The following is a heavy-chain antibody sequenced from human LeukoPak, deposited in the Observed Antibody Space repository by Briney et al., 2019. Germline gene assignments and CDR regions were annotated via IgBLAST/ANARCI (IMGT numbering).Heavy chain of an antibody. CDR3: ARARYTGSYSLFDY. CDR1: GGSISSGDYY. CDR2: IYYSGST. D-gene: IGHD1-26*01. Sequence: SETLSLNCTVSGGSISSGDYYWGGIRQPPGKGREWIGYIYYSGSTYYDPSLKSRVPMSVDTSQTQFSLRLTSVTAADTAVYYRARARYTGSYSLFDYWGQGTLVTVSS. J-gene: IGHJ4*02. V-gene: IGHV4-30-4*01.